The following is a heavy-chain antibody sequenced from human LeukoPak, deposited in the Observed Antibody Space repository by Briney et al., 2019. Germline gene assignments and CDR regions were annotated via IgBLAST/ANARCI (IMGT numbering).Heavy chain of an antibody. D-gene: IGHD3-3*01. CDR1: GGSSTNNA. CDR3: ARGKGFVGHFDF. Sequence: GASVKVSCKVSGGSSTNNAISWVRQAPGQGPEWMGRILPIFGTADYAERFQGRLTLTADKTTTTAYMELTSLKIEDTAFYFCARGKGFVGHFDFWGQGTLVTVSS. J-gene: IGHJ4*02. CDR2: ILPIFGTA. V-gene: IGHV1-69*06.